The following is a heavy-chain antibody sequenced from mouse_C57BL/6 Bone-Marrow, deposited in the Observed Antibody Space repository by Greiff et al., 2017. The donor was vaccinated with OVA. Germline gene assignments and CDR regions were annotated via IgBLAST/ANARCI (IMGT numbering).Heavy chain of an antibody. CDR1: GFTFSDYY. Sequence: DVQLVESGGGLVQPGGSLKLSCAASGFTFSDYYMYWVRQTPEKRLEWVAYISNGGGSTYYPDTVKGRFTISRDNAKNTLYLQMSRLKSEDTAMYYCARGGYDGSSYEYFDVWGTGTTVTVSS. D-gene: IGHD1-1*01. CDR2: ISNGGGST. J-gene: IGHJ1*03. V-gene: IGHV5-12*01. CDR3: ARGGYDGSSYEYFDV.